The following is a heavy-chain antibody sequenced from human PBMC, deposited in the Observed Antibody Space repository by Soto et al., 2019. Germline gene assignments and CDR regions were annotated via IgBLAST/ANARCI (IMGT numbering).Heavy chain of an antibody. CDR3: VRSYENNTYYFDH. CDR2: ISLKPNNFAT. CDR1: GFTFHGST. Sequence: DAQVEESGGGLVQPGESLKLSCVGSGFTFHGSTMHWVRQASGKGLEWIGLISLKPNNFATVYAASVTGKLTISRDDSRNTAYLEMDSLITEDTALYYYVRSYENNTYYFDHWGRGTLVTCSS. D-gene: IGHD3-22*01. J-gene: IGHJ4*02. V-gene: IGHV3-73*02.